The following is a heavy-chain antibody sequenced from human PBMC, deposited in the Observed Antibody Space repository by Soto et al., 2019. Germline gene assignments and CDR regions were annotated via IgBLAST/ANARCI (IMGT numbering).Heavy chain of an antibody. Sequence: EVQLVESGGGLVQPGGSLKLSCAASGFTFSGSAMHWVRQASGKGLEWVGRIRSKGNNYATVYGASLKGRFTISRDDAKNTAYLQMNSVNTEDTAVYYCSRQASDFWSGKPQYYMDVWGKGTTVTVSS. D-gene: IGHD3-3*01. CDR1: GFTFSGSA. J-gene: IGHJ6*03. CDR3: SRQASDFWSGKPQYYMDV. V-gene: IGHV3-73*01. CDR2: IRSKGNNYAT.